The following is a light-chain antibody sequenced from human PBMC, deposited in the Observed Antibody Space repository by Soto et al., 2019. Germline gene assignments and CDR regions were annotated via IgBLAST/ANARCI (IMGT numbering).Light chain of an antibody. J-gene: IGKJ2*01. CDR1: QSLLFSSDNRNN. Sequence: DIVMTQSPDSLAVSLGERATINCKSSQSLLFSSDNRNNLTWYQQKPGQPPKLLLSWASTRESGVPDRFSGSGSGTDFTLTISSLQAEDGAVYYCHQHYSTPYTFGQGTKLEIK. V-gene: IGKV4-1*01. CDR2: WAS. CDR3: HQHYSTPYT.